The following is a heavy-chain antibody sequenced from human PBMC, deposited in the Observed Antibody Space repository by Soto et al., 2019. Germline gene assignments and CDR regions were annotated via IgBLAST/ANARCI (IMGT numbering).Heavy chain of an antibody. J-gene: IGHJ4*02. D-gene: IGHD3-16*02. Sequence: QVQLVQSGAEVKKPGSSVKVSCKASGGTFSSYAISWVRQAPGQGLEWIGGIIPIFGTANYAQMFQGRVTITADESTSTAYMELSSLRSEYTAVYYCARGYDYVWGSYRSSFDYWGQGTLVTVSS. CDR3: ARGYDYVWGSYRSSFDY. V-gene: IGHV1-69*12. CDR2: IIPIFGTA. CDR1: GGTFSSYA.